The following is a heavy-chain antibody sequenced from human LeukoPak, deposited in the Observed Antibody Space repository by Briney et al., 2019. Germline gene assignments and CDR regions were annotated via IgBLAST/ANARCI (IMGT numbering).Heavy chain of an antibody. CDR1: GFTFSSYA. D-gene: IGHD6-13*01. V-gene: IGHV3-30-3*01. CDR3: AKDLGHSSSWYGADAFDI. CDR2: ISYDGSNK. J-gene: IGHJ3*02. Sequence: GGSLRLSCAASGFTFSSYAMHWVRQAPGKGLEWVAVISYDGSNKYYADSVKGRFTISRDNSKNTLYLQMNSLRAEDTAVYYCAKDLGHSSSWYGADAFDIWGQGTMVTVSS.